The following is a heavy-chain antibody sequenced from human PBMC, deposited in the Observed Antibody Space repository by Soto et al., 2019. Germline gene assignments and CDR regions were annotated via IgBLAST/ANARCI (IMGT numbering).Heavy chain of an antibody. CDR3: ARAWNARSLGRVYYFYYMDV. CDR2: ISPGDSDT. V-gene: IGHV5-51*01. D-gene: IGHD1-1*01. CDR1: GYTFINYW. J-gene: IGHJ6*03. Sequence: PGESLKISCQCSGYTFINYWLAWVRQMPGKGLELMGIISPGDSDTSYSPSFRGQVTISADKSIGTAYLQWSSLKASDTALYYCARAWNARSLGRVYYFYYMDVWGQGTTVTVSS.